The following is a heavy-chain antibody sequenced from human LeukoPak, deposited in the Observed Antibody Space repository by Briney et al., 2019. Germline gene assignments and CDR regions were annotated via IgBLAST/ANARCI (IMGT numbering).Heavy chain of an antibody. J-gene: IGHJ6*02. D-gene: IGHD6-19*01. Sequence: SQTLSLTCAISGDSVSSNSAAWNWIRQSPSKGLEWLGRTYYRSKWYNDYAVSVKSRITINPDTSKNQLSLQLNSVTPEDTAVYYCASSRGSSGWYGVGYYYYGMDVWGQGTTVTVSS. CDR1: GDSVSSNSAA. CDR2: TYYRSKWYN. V-gene: IGHV6-1*01. CDR3: ASSRGSSGWYGVGYYYYGMDV.